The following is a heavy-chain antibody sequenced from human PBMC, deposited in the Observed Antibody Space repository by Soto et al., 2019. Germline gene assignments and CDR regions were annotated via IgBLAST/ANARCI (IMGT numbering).Heavy chain of an antibody. CDR3: AKGGGDDGSGSYPFWY. CDR1: GFTFSSYA. J-gene: IGHJ4*02. CDR2: ISGSGGST. V-gene: IGHV3-23*01. D-gene: IGHD3-10*01. Sequence: EVQLLESGGGLVQPGGSLRLSCAASGFTFSSYAMSWVRQAPGKGLEWVSAISGSGGSTYYADSVKGRFTISRDNSKNTLYLQMNSLRAEDTAVYYCAKGGGDDGSGSYPFWYWGQGTLVTVSS.